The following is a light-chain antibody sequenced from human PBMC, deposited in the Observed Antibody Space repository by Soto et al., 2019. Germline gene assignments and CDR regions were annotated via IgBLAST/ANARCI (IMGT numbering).Light chain of an antibody. V-gene: IGKV3-15*01. CDR2: GAS. CDR1: QSVSSN. Sequence: EIVMAQSPATLSVSPGERATLSCRASQSVSSNLAWYQQKPGQTPRVRIYGASTSTTGLPARLTGRGSGIEFTATVSSLQSEDYAVYYCQKYNDWPLTFGGGTKVYIK. CDR3: QKYNDWPLT. J-gene: IGKJ4*01.